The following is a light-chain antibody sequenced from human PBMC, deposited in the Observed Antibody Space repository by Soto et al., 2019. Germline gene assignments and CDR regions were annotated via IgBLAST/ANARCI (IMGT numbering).Light chain of an antibody. J-gene: IGKJ1*01. CDR2: AAS. CDR1: QSVRSSS. V-gene: IGKV3-20*01. CDR3: QQYGSSPWT. Sequence: EIVLTQSPCTLSLSLGERATLSCRASQSVRSSSVGYYQQKAGQATSLLIYAASARATVIPEMFSGSCAGNVFTLTIRSLEPEDFDVYYCQQYGSSPWTFGQGTKV.